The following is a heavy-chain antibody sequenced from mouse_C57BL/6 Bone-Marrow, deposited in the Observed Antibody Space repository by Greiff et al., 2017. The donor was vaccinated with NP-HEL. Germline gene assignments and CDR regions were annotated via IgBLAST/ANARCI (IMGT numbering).Heavy chain of an antibody. CDR2: IRSKSSNYAT. CDR1: GFTFNTYA. J-gene: IGHJ2*01. Sequence: EVKVVESGGGLVQPKGSLKLSCAASGFTFNTYAMHWVRQAPGKGLEWVAGIRSKSSNYATYYADSVKDRFTISRDDSQRMLYLQMNNLKTEDTARYYCVRGDGFDYWGQGTTLTVSS. V-gene: IGHV10-3*01. CDR3: VRGDGFDY. D-gene: IGHD2-3*01.